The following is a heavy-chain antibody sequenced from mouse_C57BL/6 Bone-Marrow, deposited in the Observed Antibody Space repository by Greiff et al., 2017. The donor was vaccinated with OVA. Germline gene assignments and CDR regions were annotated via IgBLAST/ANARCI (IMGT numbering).Heavy chain of an antibody. V-gene: IGHV5-4*01. Sequence: EVHLVESGGGLVKPGGSLKLSCAASGFTFSSYAMSWVRQTPEKRLEWVATISDGGSYTYYPDNVKGRFTISRDNAKNNLYLQMSHLKSEDTAMYYCARGGSWDWYFDVWGTGTTVTVSS. J-gene: IGHJ1*03. CDR2: ISDGGSYT. CDR3: ARGGSWDWYFDV. D-gene: IGHD4-1*01. CDR1: GFTFSSYA.